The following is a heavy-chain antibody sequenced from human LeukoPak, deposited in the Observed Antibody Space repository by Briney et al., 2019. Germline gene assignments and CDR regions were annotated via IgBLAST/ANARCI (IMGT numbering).Heavy chain of an antibody. V-gene: IGHV4-59*12. D-gene: IGHD3-16*01. J-gene: IGHJ4*02. Sequence: KPSETLSLTCTVSGGSISSYYWSWIRQPPGKGLEWIGYIYYSGSTNYNPSLKSRVTISVDTSKNQFSLKLSSVTAADTAVYYCARVTAMWGVMFSAINYFDYWGQGTLVTVSS. CDR2: IYYSGST. CDR3: ARVTAMWGVMFSAINYFDY. CDR1: GGSISSYY.